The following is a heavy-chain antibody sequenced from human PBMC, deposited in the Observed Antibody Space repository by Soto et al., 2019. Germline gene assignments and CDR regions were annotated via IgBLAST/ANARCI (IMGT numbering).Heavy chain of an antibody. Sequence: SGPTLVNPTQTLTLACTFSGFSLTTTGVGVAWIRQPAGKALEWLALIYWDAGKRYSPSPSXKNRLTITKDTSKNQVVLTMANMDPMDTATYYCAHRPYNGGSRPFDVWGQGTLVTVSS. CDR2: IYWDAGK. D-gene: IGHD2-8*01. V-gene: IGHV2-5*02. J-gene: IGHJ4*02. CDR3: AHRPYNGGSRPFDV. CDR1: GFSLTTTGVG.